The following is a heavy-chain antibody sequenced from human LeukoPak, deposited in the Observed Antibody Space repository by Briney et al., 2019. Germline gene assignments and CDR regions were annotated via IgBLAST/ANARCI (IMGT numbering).Heavy chain of an antibody. CDR1: GFTFSSYW. V-gene: IGHV3-7*03. D-gene: IGHD6-19*01. CDR2: IKQDGRDK. CDR3: VRYFTAVAPTLRLDY. Sequence: GGSLRLSCAASGFTFSSYWMNWVRQAPGKGLEWVATIKQDGRDKYYVDSVKGRFTISRDDAKNSLYLQMNSLRVEDTAVYHCVRYFTAVAPTLRLDYWGQGTLVTVSS. J-gene: IGHJ4*02.